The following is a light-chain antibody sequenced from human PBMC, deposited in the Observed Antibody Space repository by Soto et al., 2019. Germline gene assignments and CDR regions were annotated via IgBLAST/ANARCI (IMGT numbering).Light chain of an antibody. CDR1: NSNLGAGYD. V-gene: IGLV1-40*01. CDR3: QAYDYSLTAFE. J-gene: IGLJ3*02. Sequence: QSVLTQPPSVSGVPGQRVTISCTGNNSNLGAGYDVHWYQQLPGAAPKLVVFGNRNRPSGVPERFSGSKSGTSASLAITGLQAEDEADYYCQAYDYSLTAFEFGGGTKVTVL. CDR2: GNR.